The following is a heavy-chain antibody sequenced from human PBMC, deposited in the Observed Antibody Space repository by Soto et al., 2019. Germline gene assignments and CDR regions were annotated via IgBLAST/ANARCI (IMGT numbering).Heavy chain of an antibody. CDR2: ISAYNGNT. D-gene: IGHD6-13*01. V-gene: IGHV1-18*01. CDR3: ARDETAAGTSYYYYGMDV. Sequence: ASVKVSCKASGYTFTSYGISWVRQAPGQGLEWMGWISAYNGNTNYAQKLQGRVTMTTDTSTSTAYMELRSLRSDDTAVYYCARDETAAGTSYYYYGMDVWRQGTTVTVSS. J-gene: IGHJ6*02. CDR1: GYTFTSYG.